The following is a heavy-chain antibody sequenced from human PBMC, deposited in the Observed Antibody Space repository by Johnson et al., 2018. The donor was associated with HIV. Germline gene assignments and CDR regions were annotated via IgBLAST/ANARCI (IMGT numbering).Heavy chain of an antibody. CDR2: ISYDGSSK. V-gene: IGHV3-30-3*01. CDR1: GFTFSSYA. D-gene: IGHD3-22*01. J-gene: IGHJ3*01. CDR3: ASGGDYDDSSGYSF. Sequence: QVQLVESGGGLVQPGRSLRLSCAASGFTFSSYAMHWVRQAPGKGLEWVAVISYDGSSKYYADSVKGRFTISRDNSKNTLYLQMNSLRTEDKAVCYCASGGDYDDSSGYSFWGQGTMVTVSS.